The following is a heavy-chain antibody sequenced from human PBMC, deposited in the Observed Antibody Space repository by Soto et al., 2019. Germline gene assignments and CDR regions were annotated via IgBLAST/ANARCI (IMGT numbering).Heavy chain of an antibody. CDR3: ARDATMVRGLDY. CDR2: INHSGST. V-gene: IGHV4-34*01. Sequence: SETLSLTCAVYGGSFSGYYWSWIRQPPGKGLEWIGEINHSGSTNYNPSLKSRVTISVDTSKNQFSLKLSSVTAADTAVYYCARDATMVRGLDYWGQGTLVTVSS. CDR1: GGSFSGYY. J-gene: IGHJ4*02. D-gene: IGHD3-10*01.